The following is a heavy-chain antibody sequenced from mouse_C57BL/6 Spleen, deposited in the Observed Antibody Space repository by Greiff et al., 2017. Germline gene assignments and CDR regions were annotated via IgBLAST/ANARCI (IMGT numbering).Heavy chain of an antibody. V-gene: IGHV14-2*01. CDR2: IDPEDGET. J-gene: IGHJ4*01. CDR1: GFNIKDYY. Sequence: VQLQQSGAELVKPGASVKLSCTASGFNIKDYYMHWVKQRTEQGLEWIGRIDPEDGETKYDPKFQGKATLTADTSSNTAYLPLSSLTSEDTAVYYCARTENYAMDYWGQGTSVTVSS. CDR3: ARTENYAMDY.